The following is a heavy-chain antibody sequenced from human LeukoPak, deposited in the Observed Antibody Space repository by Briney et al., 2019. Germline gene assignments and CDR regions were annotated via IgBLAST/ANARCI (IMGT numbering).Heavy chain of an antibody. CDR1: GFTLSSYA. J-gene: IGHJ4*02. CDR3: ARRGAHCSSTSCYPYCHL. Sequence: GGSLSLSCAASGFTLSSYALHCVRHAPGKGLGWGVFIRYDGSNKYYADPVKGRFTIYRDNSKNTLYLQMNSLRAEDRAVFTCARRGAHCSSTSCYPYCHLRGQGTLVTVPS. CDR2: IRYDGSNK. V-gene: IGHV3-30*04. D-gene: IGHD2-2*01.